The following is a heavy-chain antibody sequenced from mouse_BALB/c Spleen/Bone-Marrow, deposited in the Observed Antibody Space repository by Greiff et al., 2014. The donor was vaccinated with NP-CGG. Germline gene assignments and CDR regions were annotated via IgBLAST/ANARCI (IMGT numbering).Heavy chain of an antibody. CDR1: GFTFNNYG. J-gene: IGHJ2*01. V-gene: IGHV5-6-3*01. CDR3: VRGNYGNYVDYFDF. CDR2: INSDGGST. D-gene: IGHD2-1*01. Sequence: EVKLMESGGGLVQPGGSLKLSCAASGFTFNNYGMSWVRQTPDKRLELVATINSDGGSTYYPDSVKGRFTIYRDTAKNTLYLQMSSLKSEETAMYYCVRGNYGNYVDYFDFWGQGTTLTVSS.